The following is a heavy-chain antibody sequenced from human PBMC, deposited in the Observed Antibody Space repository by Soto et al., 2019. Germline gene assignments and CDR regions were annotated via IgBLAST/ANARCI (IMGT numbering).Heavy chain of an antibody. Sequence: GGSLRLSCAASGFTFSSYSIHWVRHAPGKGLEWVAVISYDGSNKYYADSVKGRFTISRDNSKNTLYLQMNSLRAEDTAVYYCARGTYDSSGYNNDYWGQGTLVTVSS. CDR1: GFTFSSYS. V-gene: IGHV3-30-3*01. CDR2: ISYDGSNK. J-gene: IGHJ4*02. D-gene: IGHD3-22*01. CDR3: ARGTYDSSGYNNDY.